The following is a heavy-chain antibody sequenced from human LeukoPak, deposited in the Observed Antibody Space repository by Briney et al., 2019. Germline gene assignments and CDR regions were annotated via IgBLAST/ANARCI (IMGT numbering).Heavy chain of an antibody. D-gene: IGHD6-13*01. CDR1: GFTFNNYW. V-gene: IGHV3-7*01. CDR3: ARIGYRSSRFDY. J-gene: IGHJ4*02. CDR2: IKQDGSEK. Sequence: GGSLRLSCAASGFTFNNYWMSWVRQTPGKGLEWVANIKQDGSEKDYVDSMKGRFTISRDNAKNSVYLQMNSLRAEDTAVYYCARIGYRSSRFDYWGQGTVVTVSS.